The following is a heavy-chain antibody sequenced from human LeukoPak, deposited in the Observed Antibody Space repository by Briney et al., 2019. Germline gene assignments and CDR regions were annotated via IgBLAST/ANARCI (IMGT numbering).Heavy chain of an antibody. D-gene: IGHD6-19*01. V-gene: IGHV3-11*01. CDR1: GFTFSDYY. Sequence: GGSLRLSCTASGFTFSDYYMSWIRQAPGKGLEWVSYISSSGSTIYYADSVKGRFTISRDNAKNSLYLQMNSLRAEDTAVYYCASAGYSSGWYNQYYFDYWGQGTLVTVSS. CDR2: ISSSGSTI. CDR3: ASAGYSSGWYNQYYFDY. J-gene: IGHJ4*02.